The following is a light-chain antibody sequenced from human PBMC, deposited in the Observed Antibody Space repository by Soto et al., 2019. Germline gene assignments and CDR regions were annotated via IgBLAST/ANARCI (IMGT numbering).Light chain of an antibody. CDR1: QSVNSN. CDR3: QQYNNWPPCT. V-gene: IGKV3-15*01. Sequence: EIVLTQSPATLSVSPGERATLSCRASQSVNSNLAWYQQNPDQAPRLLISGASTSASGIPARFSGSGSGTDFTLTISSLQSEHVGVYYCQQYNNWPPCTFGQGTKVDI. CDR2: GAS. J-gene: IGKJ1*01.